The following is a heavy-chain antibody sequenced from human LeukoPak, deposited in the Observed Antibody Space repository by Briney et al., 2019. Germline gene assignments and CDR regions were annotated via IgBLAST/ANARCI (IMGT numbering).Heavy chain of an antibody. J-gene: IGHJ6*02. CDR2: ISYDGSNK. CDR1: GFTFSGYD. V-gene: IGHV3-30*18. CDR3: AKDLSAARQFHSYYALDV. Sequence: GGSLRLSCAASGFTFSGYDMNWVRQAPGKGLEWLAVISYDGSNKYYADSVKGRFTIFRDNSKNTLYLPMNSLRAEDTAMYYCAKDLSAARQFHSYYALDVGGQGTTVTVSS. D-gene: IGHD2-2*01.